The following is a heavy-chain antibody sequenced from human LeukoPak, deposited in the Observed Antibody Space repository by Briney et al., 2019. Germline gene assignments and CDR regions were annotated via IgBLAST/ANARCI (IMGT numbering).Heavy chain of an antibody. CDR2: ISYDGYDK. D-gene: IGHD3-10*01. V-gene: IGHV3-30-3*01. Sequence: GGSLRLSCAASGFTFNDYAMYWVRQAPGKGLEWVTLISYDGYDKSYADSVRGRFTISRDNSRNTLYLQMDSLRSEDTAVYYCATYSYNNAREFQYWGQGTLVTVSS. CDR1: GFTFNDYA. J-gene: IGHJ1*01. CDR3: ATYSYNNAREFQY.